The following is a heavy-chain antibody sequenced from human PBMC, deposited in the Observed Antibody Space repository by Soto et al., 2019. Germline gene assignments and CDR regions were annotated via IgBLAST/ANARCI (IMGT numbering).Heavy chain of an antibody. J-gene: IGHJ5*02. D-gene: IGHD2-15*01. CDR3: AGGAAFWFDP. Sequence: QVQLQESGPGLVKPSETLSLTCSVSGASLASYYWGWIRLSPGKGLEWIAYIYDSGITMYNPSLKSRVTMSVDTSKNQFSLNLTSVTASDTAVYYCAGGAAFWFDPWGQGTLVTVSS. CDR2: IYDSGIT. CDR1: GASLASYY. V-gene: IGHV4-59*01.